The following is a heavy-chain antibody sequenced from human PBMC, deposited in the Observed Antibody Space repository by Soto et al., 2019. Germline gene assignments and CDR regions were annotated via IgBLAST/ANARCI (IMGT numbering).Heavy chain of an antibody. Sequence: EVQLVESGGGLVKPGGSLRLSCAASGFTFSSYRMNWVRQAPGKGLEWVSSLSGSNSFTYYADSVKGRFTVFRDNAKNALFLQMNSLRAEDTAVYYCARGYGLNDYWGQGTLVTVSS. CDR1: GFTFSSYR. J-gene: IGHJ4*02. CDR2: LSGSNSFT. CDR3: ARGYGLNDY. V-gene: IGHV3-21*01. D-gene: IGHD1-1*01.